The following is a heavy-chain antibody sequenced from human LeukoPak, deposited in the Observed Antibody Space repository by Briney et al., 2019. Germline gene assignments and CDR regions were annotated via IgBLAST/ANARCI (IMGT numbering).Heavy chain of an antibody. Sequence: ASVKVSCKASGYTFTGNYVHWLRQAPGQGLTWMGWINPNSGGTDYAQQYQGRVTLTRDTSISTVYMELSSLTSDDSAVYYCARVFFNSGFDYWGQGTLVTVSS. CDR3: ARVFFNSGFDY. V-gene: IGHV1-2*02. CDR2: INPNSGGT. J-gene: IGHJ4*02. CDR1: GYTFTGNY. D-gene: IGHD3-3*01.